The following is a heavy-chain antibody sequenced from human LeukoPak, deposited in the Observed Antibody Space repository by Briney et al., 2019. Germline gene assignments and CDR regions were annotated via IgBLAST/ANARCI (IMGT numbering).Heavy chain of an antibody. V-gene: IGHV3-23*01. CDR3: ANEGRVTTEFYYFDY. D-gene: IGHD4-17*01. Sequence: PGGSLRLSCAASGFTFSSYAMSWVRQAPGKGLEWVSAISGSGGSTYYADSVKGRFTISRDNSKNTLYLQMNSLRAEDTAVYYCANEGRVTTEFYYFDYWGQGTLVTVSS. CDR1: GFTFSSYA. CDR2: ISGSGGST. J-gene: IGHJ4*02.